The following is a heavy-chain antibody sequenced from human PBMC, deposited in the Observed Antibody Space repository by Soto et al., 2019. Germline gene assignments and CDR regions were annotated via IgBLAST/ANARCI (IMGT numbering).Heavy chain of an antibody. Sequence: GGSLRLSCAASGFTFSSYSMNWVRQAPGKGLEWVSSISSSSSYIYYADSVKGRFTISRDNAKNSLYLQMNSLRAEDTAVYYCARTPRGSVAVAGPFSWFDPWGQGTLVTVSS. J-gene: IGHJ5*02. CDR3: ARTPRGSVAVAGPFSWFDP. V-gene: IGHV3-21*01. D-gene: IGHD6-19*01. CDR2: ISSSSSYI. CDR1: GFTFSSYS.